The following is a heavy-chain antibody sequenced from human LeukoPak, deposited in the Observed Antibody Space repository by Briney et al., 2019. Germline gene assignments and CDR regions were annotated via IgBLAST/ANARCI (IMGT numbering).Heavy chain of an antibody. D-gene: IGHD2-8*01. CDR1: GFIVSSNY. CDR3: TRDSGGDTNGYPSR. J-gene: IGHJ4*02. V-gene: IGHV3-53*01. CDR2: IYSGGST. Sequence: GGSLRLSCAASGFIVSSNYMSCVRQAPGKGLEWVSVIYSGGSTNYADSVKGRFTISRDNAKNTVNLHMNTLRVEDTGLYYCTRDSGGDTNGYPSRWGQGTLVTVSS.